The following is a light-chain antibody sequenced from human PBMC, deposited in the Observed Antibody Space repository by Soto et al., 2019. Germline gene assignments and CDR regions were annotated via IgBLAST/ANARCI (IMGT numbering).Light chain of an antibody. V-gene: IGKV3-20*01. CDR3: QQYGSAPRT. CDR2: SAS. J-gene: IGKJ1*01. Sequence: EIVLTQSPATLSLSPGERSTLGCGSSQSVSSSFLACYQQKPGQPPRLLIYSASGRATGIPDRFSGSGSGTDSTLTISSLEPGDSAVYYCQQYGSAPRTFGQGTKV. CDR1: QSVSSSF.